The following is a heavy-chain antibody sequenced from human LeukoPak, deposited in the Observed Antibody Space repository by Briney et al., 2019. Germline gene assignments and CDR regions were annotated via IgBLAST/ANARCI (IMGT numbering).Heavy chain of an antibody. J-gene: IGHJ4*02. CDR3: ARHPYGVLDY. Sequence: GGSLRLSCAVSGFSFDTDWMTWVRQAPGKGLEWVANIKPDGSEKYYVDSLKGRFTISRDNARNSLYLQMNSLRAEDTAVYYCARHPYGVLDYWGQGTLVTVSS. D-gene: IGHD4-17*01. CDR2: IKPDGSEK. CDR1: GFSFDTDW. V-gene: IGHV3-7*01.